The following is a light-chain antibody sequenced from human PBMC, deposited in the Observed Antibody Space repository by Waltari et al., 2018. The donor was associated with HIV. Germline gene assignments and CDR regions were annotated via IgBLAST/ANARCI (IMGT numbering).Light chain of an antibody. J-gene: IGLJ3*02. V-gene: IGLV1-44*01. CDR3: AAWDDGVNGWV. Sequence: QSLLTQSPSASGSPGQRVTISCSGRSFNIAANTLSWYQQFPGTAHKHLIHSNNQRPPGVTVRFSSTKSGTATSLAISGLQYEDEADYYCAAWDDGVNGWVFGGGTKLTVL. CDR2: SNN. CDR1: SFNIAANT.